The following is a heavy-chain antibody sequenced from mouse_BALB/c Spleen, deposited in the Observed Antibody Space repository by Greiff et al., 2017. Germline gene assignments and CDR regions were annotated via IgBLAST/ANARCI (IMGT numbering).Heavy chain of an antibody. V-gene: IGHV5-6-5*01. Sequence: EVQVVESGGGLVKPGGSLKLSCAASGFTFSSYAMSWVRQTPEKRLEWVASISSGGSTYYPDSVKGRFTISRDNARNILYLQMSSLRSEDTAMYYCARGRANFDYWGQGTTLTVSS. J-gene: IGHJ2*01. CDR3: ARGRANFDY. CDR2: ISSGGST. CDR1: GFTFSSYA. D-gene: IGHD3-1*01.